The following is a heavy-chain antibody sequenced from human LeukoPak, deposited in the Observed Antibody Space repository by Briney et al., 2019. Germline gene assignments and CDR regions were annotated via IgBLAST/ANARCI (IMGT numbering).Heavy chain of an antibody. CDR3: ARDWFGYGSGSYHGDYFDY. Sequence: GGSLRLSCAASGFTFSSYEMNWVRQAPGKGLEWVSYISSSGSTIYYADSVKGRFTISRDNAKNSLYLQMNSLRAEDTAVYCCARDWFGYGSGSYHGDYFDYWGQGTLVTVSS. J-gene: IGHJ4*02. V-gene: IGHV3-48*03. CDR1: GFTFSSYE. D-gene: IGHD3-10*01. CDR2: ISSSGSTI.